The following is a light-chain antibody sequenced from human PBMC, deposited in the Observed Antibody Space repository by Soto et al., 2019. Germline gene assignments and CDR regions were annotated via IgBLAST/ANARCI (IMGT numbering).Light chain of an antibody. J-gene: IGKJ5*01. Sequence: EIVMTQSPATLSVSPGERATLSCRASQSVSSNLAWYQQKPGQAPRLLIYGASIRATGIPARFSGSGSGTEFTLTISSLQSEYCAVYYCQQYNNLPLTFGQGTRLEIK. CDR2: GAS. CDR3: QQYNNLPLT. V-gene: IGKV3D-15*01. CDR1: QSVSSN.